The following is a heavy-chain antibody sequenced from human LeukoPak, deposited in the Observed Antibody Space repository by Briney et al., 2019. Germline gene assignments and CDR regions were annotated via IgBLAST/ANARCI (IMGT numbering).Heavy chain of an antibody. J-gene: IGHJ4*02. Sequence: ASVKVSCKASGGTFPNYDISWVRQAPGQGLEWMGRFVPSVDVANYSPKFRGRVTITADKSTTTVFMELSSLKSEDTAVYYCATLCSGGFCYVDYWGQGILVTVSS. D-gene: IGHD2-15*01. V-gene: IGHV1-69*04. CDR2: FVPSVDVA. CDR1: GGTFPNYD. CDR3: ATLCSGGFCYVDY.